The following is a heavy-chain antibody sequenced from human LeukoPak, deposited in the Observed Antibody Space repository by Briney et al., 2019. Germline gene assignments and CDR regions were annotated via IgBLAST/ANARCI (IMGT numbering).Heavy chain of an antibody. D-gene: IGHD3-22*01. CDR3: TSEYYYDSSGYH. CDR1: GFTFSNAW. V-gene: IGHV3-15*07. CDR2: IKSKTDGGTT. J-gene: IGHJ4*02. Sequence: GGSLRLFCAASGFTFSNAWMNWVRQAPGKGLEWVGRIKSKTDGGTTDYAAPVKGRFTISRDDSKNTLYLQMNSLKTEDTAVYYCTSEYYYDSSGYHWGQGTLVTVSS.